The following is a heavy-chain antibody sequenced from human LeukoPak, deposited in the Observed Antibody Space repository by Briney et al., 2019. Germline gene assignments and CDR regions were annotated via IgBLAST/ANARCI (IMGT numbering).Heavy chain of an antibody. D-gene: IGHD6-6*01. Sequence: PGGSLRLSCAASGFTFSSYGMHWVRQAPGKGLEWVAFIRYDGSNEYFADSVKGRFTISRDSSKNTLYLQMNSLRTEDTAVYYCAKDTGGSSSSRFFDSWGQGTLVTVSS. CDR2: IRYDGSNE. CDR1: GFTFSSYG. V-gene: IGHV3-30*02. J-gene: IGHJ4*02. CDR3: AKDTGGSSSSRFFDS.